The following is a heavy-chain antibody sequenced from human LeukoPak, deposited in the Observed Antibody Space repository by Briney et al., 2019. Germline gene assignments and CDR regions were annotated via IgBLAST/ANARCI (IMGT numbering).Heavy chain of an antibody. Sequence: SETLSLTCTVSGGSISSYYWSWIRQPPGKGLEWIGYIYYSGSTNYNPSLKSRVTISVDTSKNQFSLKLSSVTAADTAVYYCAGSMGKDYFDYWGQGTLFTVSS. J-gene: IGHJ4*02. V-gene: IGHV4-59*01. CDR3: AGSMGKDYFDY. CDR1: GGSISSYY. CDR2: IYYSGST. D-gene: IGHD7-27*01.